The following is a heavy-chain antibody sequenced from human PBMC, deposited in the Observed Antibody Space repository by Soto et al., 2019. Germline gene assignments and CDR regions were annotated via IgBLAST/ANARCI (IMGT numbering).Heavy chain of an antibody. J-gene: IGHJ6*02. CDR2: IYYSGST. CDR3: ARVTEWLGGYGMDV. Sequence: KPSETLPLTCTVSGGSISSGDYFWNWIRQPPGKGLEWIGSIYYSGSTFYNPSLKGRVTMSVDTSKNQFSLNLSAVTAADTAVYYCARVTEWLGGYGMDVWGQGTTVTVSS. CDR1: GGSISSGDYF. V-gene: IGHV4-30-4*01. D-gene: IGHD3-3*01.